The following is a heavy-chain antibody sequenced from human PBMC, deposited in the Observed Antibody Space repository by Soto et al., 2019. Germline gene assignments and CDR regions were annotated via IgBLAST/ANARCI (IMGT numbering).Heavy chain of an antibody. Sequence: GSLRLSCAASGFTFSSYAMHWVRQAPGKGLEWVAVISYDGSNKYYADSVKGRFTISRDNSKNTLYLQMNSLRAEDTAVYYCARGGQYSSSWYVVLFDYWGQGTLVTVS. CDR2: ISYDGSNK. J-gene: IGHJ4*02. V-gene: IGHV3-30-3*01. CDR3: ARGGQYSSSWYVVLFDY. D-gene: IGHD6-13*01. CDR1: GFTFSSYA.